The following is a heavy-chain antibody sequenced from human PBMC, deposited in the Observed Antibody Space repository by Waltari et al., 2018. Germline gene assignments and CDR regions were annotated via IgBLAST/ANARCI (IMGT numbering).Heavy chain of an antibody. CDR3: ARVASGPAAGSDY. CDR2: ISYDGRNK. J-gene: IGHJ4*02. D-gene: IGHD6-13*01. V-gene: IGHV3-30*04. CDR1: GFTFSSYA. Sequence: QVQLVESGGGVVQPGRSLRLSCAASGFTFSSYAMHWVRQAPGKGLGWVAVISYDGRNKYYAASVKGRFTSSRDNSKNTLYLQMNSLRAEHTAVYYCARVASGPAAGSDYWGQGTLVTVSS.